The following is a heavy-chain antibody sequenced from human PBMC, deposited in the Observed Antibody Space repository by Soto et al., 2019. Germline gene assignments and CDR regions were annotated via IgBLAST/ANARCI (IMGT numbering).Heavy chain of an antibody. CDR1: ADSISSDHTY. J-gene: IGHJ6*02. V-gene: IGHV4-30-4*01. CDR3: ARGKIVVVVAATPVYYGMDV. CDR2: IYYSGST. Sequence: THFLSCTVSADSISSDHTYLCCIRQPPAKGLYWIGYIYYSGSTYYNPSLKSRVTISVDTSKNQFSLKLSSVTAADTAVYYCARGKIVVVVAATPVYYGMDVWGQGTTV. D-gene: IGHD2-15*01.